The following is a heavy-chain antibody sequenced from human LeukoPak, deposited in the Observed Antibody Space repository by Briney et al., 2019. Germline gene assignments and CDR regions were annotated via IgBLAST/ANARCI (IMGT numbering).Heavy chain of an antibody. D-gene: IGHD2/OR15-2a*01. CDR3: AKDGGYYKHEL. CDR2: ITRDGGST. CDR1: GFTFGSYA. Sequence: LSGGSLRLSCAASGFTFGSYAMSWVRQAPGKGLEWVSSITRDGGSTYFADSVKGRFTISRDNSKNTLYLQMNSLRADDTAVYFCAKDGGYYKHELWGQGTLVTVSS. J-gene: IGHJ4*02. V-gene: IGHV3-23*01.